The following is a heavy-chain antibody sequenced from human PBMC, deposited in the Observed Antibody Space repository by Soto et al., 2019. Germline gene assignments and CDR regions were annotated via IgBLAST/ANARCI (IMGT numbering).Heavy chain of an antibody. CDR1: GLNFSILA. CDR3: ATVHSSSRSFDY. CDR2: TGYSRLTT. J-gene: IGHJ4*02. V-gene: IGHV3-23*01. Sequence: GESLRLSCAASGLNFSILAMSWVRRAPGKGLEWVSTTGYSRLTTYYADPVKGRFTVSRDNSKNTLDLQMSSLRAEDTAVYYCATVHSSSRSFDYWGQGTLVTVSS. D-gene: IGHD2-15*01.